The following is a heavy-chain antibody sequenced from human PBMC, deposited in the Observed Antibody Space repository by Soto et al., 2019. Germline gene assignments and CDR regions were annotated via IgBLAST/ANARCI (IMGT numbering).Heavy chain of an antibody. J-gene: IGHJ4*02. CDR1: GFTFSDHY. V-gene: IGHV3-72*01. Sequence: EVQLVESGGGLVQPGGSLRLSCAASGFTFSDHYMDWVRQAPGKGLEWVGRTRNKANSYTTEYAASVKGRFTISRDDSKFSLYLQMNSLKTEDTAVYYCATVATQSRDYCGQGTLVTVSS. CDR3: ATVATQSRDY. CDR2: TRNKANSYTT. D-gene: IGHD5-12*01.